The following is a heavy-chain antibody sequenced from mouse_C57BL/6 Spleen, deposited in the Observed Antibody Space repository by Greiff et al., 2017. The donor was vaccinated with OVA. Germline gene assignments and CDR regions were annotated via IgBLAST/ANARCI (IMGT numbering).Heavy chain of an antibody. J-gene: IGHJ2*01. CDR3: ATGHFDY. CDR2: IDPSDSYT. V-gene: IGHV1-69*01. Sequence: VQLQQPGAELVMPGASVKLSCKASGYTFTSYWMHWVKQSPGQGLEWIGEIDPSDSYTNYNQKFKGKSTLTVDKSSSTAYMQLSSLTSEDSAVFYCATGHFDYWGQGTTLTVSS. CDR1: GYTFTSYW.